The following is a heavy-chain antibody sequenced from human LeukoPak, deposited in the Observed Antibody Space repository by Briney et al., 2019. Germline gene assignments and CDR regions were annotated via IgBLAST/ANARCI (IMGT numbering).Heavy chain of an antibody. V-gene: IGHV3-30*02. Sequence: GGSLRLSCAAPGFTFSSYGMHWVRQAPGKGLEWVALIRYDGSNKYYADSVKGRFTISRDNSKNTLYLQMNSLRAEDTAVYYCAKDLAQLAFPYYMDVWGKGTTVTVPS. CDR3: AKDLAQLAFPYYMDV. J-gene: IGHJ6*03. D-gene: IGHD6-6*01. CDR1: GFTFSSYG. CDR2: IRYDGSNK.